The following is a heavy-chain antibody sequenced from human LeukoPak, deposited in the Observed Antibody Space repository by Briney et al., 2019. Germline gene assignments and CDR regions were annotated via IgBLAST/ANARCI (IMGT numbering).Heavy chain of an antibody. CDR2: IYYSGST. CDR3: ARHNARLRGWIGEVDF. Sequence: SETLSLTCSVSGGSINNYYWSWIRQPPGKGLEWIPYIYYSGSTNYNPSLKSRVTISVDTSKNQFSLMLSSVTAADTAVYYCARHNARLRGWIGEVDFWGQGALVTVSS. CDR1: GGSINNYY. J-gene: IGHJ4*02. V-gene: IGHV4-59*08. D-gene: IGHD3-10*01.